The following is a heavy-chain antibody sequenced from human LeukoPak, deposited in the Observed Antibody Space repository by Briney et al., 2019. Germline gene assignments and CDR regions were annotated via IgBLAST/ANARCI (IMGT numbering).Heavy chain of an antibody. D-gene: IGHD1-26*01. CDR2: ISSSCSI. V-gene: IGHV3-48*01. J-gene: IGHJ4*02. CDR1: GFTFSRNS. CDR3: ARDDVGYFDY. Sequence: GGSLRLSCAASGFTFSRNSINWVRQAPGKGLEWVSYISSSCSIYYADSVKGRFTISRDNAKNALYLQMNSLRAEDTAVYYCARDDVGYFDYWGQGSLVTVSP.